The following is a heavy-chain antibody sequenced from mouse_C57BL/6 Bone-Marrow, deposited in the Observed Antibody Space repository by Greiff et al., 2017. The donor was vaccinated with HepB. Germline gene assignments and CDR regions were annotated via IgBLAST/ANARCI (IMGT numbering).Heavy chain of an antibody. D-gene: IGHD1-1*01. CDR3: ARDTTVSPFAY. CDR1: GYTFTSYG. Sequence: LVESGAELARPGASVKLSCKASGYTFTSYGISWVKQRTGQGLEWIGEIYPRSGNTYYNEKFKGKATLTADKSSSTAYMELRSLTSEDSAVYFCARDTTVSPFAYWGQGTLVTVSA. J-gene: IGHJ3*01. V-gene: IGHV1-81*01. CDR2: IYPRSGNT.